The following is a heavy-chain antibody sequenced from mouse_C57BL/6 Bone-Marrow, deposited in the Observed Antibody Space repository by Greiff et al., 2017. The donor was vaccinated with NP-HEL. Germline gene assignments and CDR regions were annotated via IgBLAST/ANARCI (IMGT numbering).Heavy chain of an antibody. CDR2: INPNYGTT. V-gene: IGHV1-39*01. CDR3: ARSTTVVVGEAMDY. J-gene: IGHJ4*01. D-gene: IGHD1-1*01. CDR1: GYSFTDYN. Sequence: VQLKASGPELVKPGASVQISCKASGYSFTDYNMNWVKQSNGKSLEWIGVINPNYGTTSYNQKFKGKATLTVDQSSSTAYMQLNSLTSEDSAVYYCARSTTVVVGEAMDYWGQGTSVTVSS.